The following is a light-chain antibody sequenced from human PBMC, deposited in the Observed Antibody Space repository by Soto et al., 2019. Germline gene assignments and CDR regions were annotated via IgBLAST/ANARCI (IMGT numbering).Light chain of an antibody. V-gene: IGKV4-1*01. CDR1: PSVLYSSNNKNY. CDR2: WAS. CDR3: QQYYSTLIT. J-gene: IGKJ5*01. Sequence: DIVMTQSPDSLAVSLGESATINCKSSPSVLYSSNNKNYLAWYKQKPGQPPKLLISWASTRESGVPDRFSGSGSGTNFTLTISSLQAEDVAVYYCQQYYSTLITLGQGTRLEIK.